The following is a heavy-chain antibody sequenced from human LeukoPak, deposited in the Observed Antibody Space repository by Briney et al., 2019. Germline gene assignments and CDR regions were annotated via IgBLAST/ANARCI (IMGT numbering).Heavy chain of an antibody. V-gene: IGHV3-48*03. Sequence: PGGSLRLSCAASGFTFSNYEMNWVRQAPGKGLEWVSYISSSGSIIFYADSVKGRFTISRDNAKNPLYLQMNSLRAEDTAVYYCARSIAAAPQCDYWGQGTLVTVSS. D-gene: IGHD6-13*01. CDR2: ISSSGSII. J-gene: IGHJ4*02. CDR3: ARSIAAAPQCDY. CDR1: GFTFSNYE.